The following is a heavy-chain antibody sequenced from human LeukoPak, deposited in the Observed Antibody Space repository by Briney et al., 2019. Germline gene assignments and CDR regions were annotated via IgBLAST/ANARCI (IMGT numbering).Heavy chain of an antibody. D-gene: IGHD2-2*01. J-gene: IGHJ4*02. CDR2: SYYSGST. Sequence: KASETLSLTCTVSGGSMNNYYWNWIRQPPGKGLEWIGYSYYSGSTNYNPSLKSRVNISVDTSKNQFSLDLSFVTAADTAVYYCARLGSVAMPFDYWGQGTLVTVSS. V-gene: IGHV4-59*08. CDR3: ARLGSVAMPFDY. CDR1: GGSMNNYY.